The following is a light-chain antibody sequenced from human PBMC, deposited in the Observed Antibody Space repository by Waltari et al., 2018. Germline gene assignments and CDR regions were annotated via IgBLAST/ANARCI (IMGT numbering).Light chain of an antibody. J-gene: IGKJ1*01. V-gene: IGKV3-20*01. CDR1: QSVSRS. Sequence: ELVLTLSPGTLSLSPGERATISCRPSQSVSRSLAWYQKKPGKAPRLLIYGASSRATGVPDRFSGSGSGTDFSLTISRLEPEDFAVYYCQHYVRLPVSFGQGTKVEIK. CDR2: GAS. CDR3: QHYVRLPVS.